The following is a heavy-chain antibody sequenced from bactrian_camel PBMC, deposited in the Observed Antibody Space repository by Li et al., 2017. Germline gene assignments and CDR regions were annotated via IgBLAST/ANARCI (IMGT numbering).Heavy chain of an antibody. V-gene: IGHV3S53*01. D-gene: IGHD3*01. CDR3: AADVGYDCYSDSTDFGY. CDR2: LDTAGVT. CDR1: GYIYRSKC. Sequence: QVQLVESGGGSVQAGGSLRLSCAASGYIYRSKCMGWFRQAPGEEREGVAILDTAGVTTYANSVKGRLTISRDNAKNTLYLQMNNLKPEDTAMYYCAADVGYDCYSDSTDFGYWGQGTQVTVS. J-gene: IGHJ6*01.